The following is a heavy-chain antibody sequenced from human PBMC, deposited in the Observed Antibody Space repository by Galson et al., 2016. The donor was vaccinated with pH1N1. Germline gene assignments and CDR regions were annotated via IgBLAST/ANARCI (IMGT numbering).Heavy chain of an antibody. Sequence: SVKVSCKASGYTFTAYYMHWVRQAPGQGLEWMGWINPKSGGTTYAQKFQGRVVMTRDTSTSTAYMELSRLSYDDTAVYFCAGLTDISRSGGKLDVWGQGTTVTVSS. CDR1: GYTFTAYY. CDR2: INPKSGGT. J-gene: IGHJ6*02. D-gene: IGHD5-12*01. CDR3: AGLTDISRSGGKLDV. V-gene: IGHV1-2*02.